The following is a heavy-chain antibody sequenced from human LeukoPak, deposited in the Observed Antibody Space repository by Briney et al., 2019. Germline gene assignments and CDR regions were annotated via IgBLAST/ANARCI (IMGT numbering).Heavy chain of an antibody. V-gene: IGHV3-74*01. CDR3: ARGKDGVWALDI. CDR2: INSDGSTT. D-gene: IGHD3-16*01. J-gene: IGHJ3*02. CDR1: GFTFSSYA. Sequence: GGSLRLSCAASGFTFSSYAMSWVRQAPGKGLVWVSRINSDGSTTYADSVKGRFTISRDNAEKTLYLQLNSLRAEDTAVYYCARGKDGVWALDIWGQGTLVTVSS.